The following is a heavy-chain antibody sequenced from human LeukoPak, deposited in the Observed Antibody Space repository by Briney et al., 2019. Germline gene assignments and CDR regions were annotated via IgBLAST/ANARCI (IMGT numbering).Heavy chain of an antibody. CDR3: ARDRGYSYGYYYYYMDV. Sequence: SETLSLTCTVSGGSISSYYWSWIRQPAGKGLEWIGRIYTSGSTNYNPSLKSRVTISVDTSKNQFSLKLSSVTAADTAVYYCARDRGYSYGYYYYYMDVWGKGTTVTVPS. CDR1: GGSISSYY. V-gene: IGHV4-4*07. D-gene: IGHD5-18*01. J-gene: IGHJ6*03. CDR2: IYTSGST.